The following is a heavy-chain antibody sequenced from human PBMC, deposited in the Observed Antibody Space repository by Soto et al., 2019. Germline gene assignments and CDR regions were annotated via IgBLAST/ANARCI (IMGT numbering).Heavy chain of an antibody. CDR3: ARNWNLALVPAAYFDS. CDR2: VYYTGTT. Sequence: LSRTCTVSNFSVLTSIYYWAWIRQPPGKGLEWVGTVYYTGTTYYNPSLQSRVTISIDTSKNQFSLNLNSVTAADTAVYCCARNWNLALVPAAYFDSWGQGTLVTVSS. CDR1: NFSVLTSIYY. D-gene: IGHD2-2*01. J-gene: IGHJ4*02. V-gene: IGHV4-39*01.